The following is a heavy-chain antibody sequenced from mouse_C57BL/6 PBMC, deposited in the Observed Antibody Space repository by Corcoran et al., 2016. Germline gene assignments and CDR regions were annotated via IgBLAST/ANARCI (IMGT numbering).Heavy chain of an antibody. Sequence: QVQLQQSGAELVKPGASVKISCKASSYAFSSYWLNLVKQRPGKGLEWIGQIYPGDGDTNYNGKFKGKATLTADKSSSTAYMQLSSLTSEDSAVYFCARESTTVVEGSFAYWGQGTMVTVSA. V-gene: IGHV1-80*01. CDR3: ARESTTVVEGSFAY. D-gene: IGHD1-1*01. CDR2: IYPGDGDT. J-gene: IGHJ3*01. CDR1: SYAFSSYW.